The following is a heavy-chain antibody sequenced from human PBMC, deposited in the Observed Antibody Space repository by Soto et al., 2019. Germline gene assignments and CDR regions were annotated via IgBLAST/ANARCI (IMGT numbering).Heavy chain of an antibody. CDR1: GGSFSGYY. Sequence: LETLSLTCAVYGGSFSGYYWSWIRQPPGKGLEWIGEINHSGSTNYNPSLKSRVTISVDTSKNQFSLKLSSVTAADTAVYYCARGALVRDSSSSQNNWFDPWGQGTLVT. J-gene: IGHJ5*02. D-gene: IGHD6-6*01. V-gene: IGHV4-34*01. CDR3: ARGALVRDSSSSQNNWFDP. CDR2: INHSGST.